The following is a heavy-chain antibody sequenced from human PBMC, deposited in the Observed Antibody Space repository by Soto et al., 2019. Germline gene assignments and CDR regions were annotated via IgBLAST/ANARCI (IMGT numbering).Heavy chain of an antibody. J-gene: IGHJ4*02. Sequence: QLQLQESGSGLVKPSQTLSLTCAVSGGSISSGGYSWSWIRQPPGKGLELIGYIYHSGRTYYNPSLKSRVTISVDRSKSRFSLKLSSVTAADTAVYYCARAGGLGAVAVDYWGQGTLVTVSS. D-gene: IGHD6-19*01. CDR1: GGSISSGGYS. V-gene: IGHV4-30-2*01. CDR3: ARAGGLGAVAVDY. CDR2: IYHSGRT.